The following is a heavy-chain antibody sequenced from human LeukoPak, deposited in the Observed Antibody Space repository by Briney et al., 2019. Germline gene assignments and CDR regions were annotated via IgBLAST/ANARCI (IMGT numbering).Heavy chain of an antibody. Sequence: PSETLSLTCAVYGGSFSGYYWSWIRQPPGKGLEWIGEINHSGSTNYNPSLKSRVTISVDTSKNQFSLKLSSATAADTAVYYCARVPRGYSYGYFDYWGQGTLVTVSS. J-gene: IGHJ4*02. D-gene: IGHD5-18*01. CDR1: GGSFSGYY. CDR2: INHSGST. CDR3: ARVPRGYSYGYFDY. V-gene: IGHV4-34*01.